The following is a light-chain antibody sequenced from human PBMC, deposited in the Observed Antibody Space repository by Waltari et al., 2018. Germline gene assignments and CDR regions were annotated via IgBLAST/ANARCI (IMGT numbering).Light chain of an antibody. CDR3: AAWDDSLNGPV. V-gene: IGLV1-44*01. CDR2: DNN. CDR1: RSNIGTNT. Sequence: QSVLTQPPSASGTPGQRVTISCYACRSNIGTNTINWYQQLPGTAPRLLIYDNNQRQSGVPDRFSGSKSGTSASLAISGLQSEDEADYFCAAWDDSLNGPVFGGGTKLTVL. J-gene: IGLJ2*01.